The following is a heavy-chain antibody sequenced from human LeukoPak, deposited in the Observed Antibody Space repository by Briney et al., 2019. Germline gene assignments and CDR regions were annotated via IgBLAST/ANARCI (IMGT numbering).Heavy chain of an antibody. Sequence: SETLSLTCTVSGDSTSSSTYYWDWIRQAPGKGLEWIWYIYDSGTTHYNPSLKSRATISGDTSKNQFSLKLNSVTAADTAIYYCATHRRSGSGGSENAFEIWGQGTMVTVSS. D-gene: IGHD5-12*01. V-gene: IGHV4-39*01. CDR2: IYDSGTT. CDR1: GDSTSSSTYY. J-gene: IGHJ3*02. CDR3: ATHRRSGSGGSENAFEI.